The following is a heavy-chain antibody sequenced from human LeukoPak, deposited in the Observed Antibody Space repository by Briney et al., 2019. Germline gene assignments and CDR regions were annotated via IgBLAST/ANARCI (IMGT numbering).Heavy chain of an antibody. CDR3: ARLQVHCGGDCYTRWFDP. J-gene: IGHJ5*02. CDR1: GGSVSSYY. Sequence: SETLSLTCTVSGGSVSSYYWSWIRQPPGKGLEWLAYIYYSGSTKYNPSLKSRVTISLDRSKNQFSLKLRSVTAADTAVYYCARLQVHCGGDCYTRWFDPWGQGTLVTVSS. D-gene: IGHD2-21*02. V-gene: IGHV4-59*08. CDR2: IYYSGST.